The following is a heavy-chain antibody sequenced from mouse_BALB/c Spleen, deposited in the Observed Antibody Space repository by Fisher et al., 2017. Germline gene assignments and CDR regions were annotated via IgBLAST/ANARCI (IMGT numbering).Heavy chain of an antibody. Sequence: KFKGKAILTVDKSSNTAYLQLSSLTSENTAVYYCARGGIYYDHWGQGTSVTVSS. V-gene: IGHV1-69*02. D-gene: IGHD2-1*01. CDR3: ARGGIYYDH. J-gene: IGHJ4*01.